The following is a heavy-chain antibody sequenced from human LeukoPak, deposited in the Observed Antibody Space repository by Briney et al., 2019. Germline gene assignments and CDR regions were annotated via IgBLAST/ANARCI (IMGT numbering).Heavy chain of an antibody. CDR2: INAGSGNT. J-gene: IGHJ4*02. D-gene: IGHD3-3*01. CDR1: GYTFTSYA. V-gene: IGHV1-3*01. Sequence: ASVKVSCKASGYTFTSYAMHWVRQAPGQRLEWMGWINAGSGNTKYSQKFQGRVTITRDTSASTAYMELSSLRSEDTAVYYCASTPDYDFWSGYLDYWGQGTLVTVSS. CDR3: ASTPDYDFWSGYLDY.